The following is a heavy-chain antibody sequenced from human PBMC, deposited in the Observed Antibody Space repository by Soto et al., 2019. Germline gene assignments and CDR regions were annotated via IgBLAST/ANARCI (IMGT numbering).Heavy chain of an antibody. Sequence: ASVKVSCKASGYTFSTHGVSWVRQAPGQGLEWMGWISGYNGNTNYVQKLQGRVTMTTDTSTSTAYMELRSLRSDDTAVYYCAKDRTSESPAPDSWGQGTLVTVSS. CDR2: ISGYNGNT. J-gene: IGHJ4*02. CDR1: GYTFSTHG. V-gene: IGHV1-18*01. CDR3: AKDRTSESPAPDS.